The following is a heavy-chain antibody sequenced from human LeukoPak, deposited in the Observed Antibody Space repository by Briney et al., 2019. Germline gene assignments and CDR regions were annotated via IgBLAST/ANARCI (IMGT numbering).Heavy chain of an antibody. CDR1: GGSITSYY. CDR3: ASSRGDSSSWYAD. Sequence: SETLSLTCNVSGGSITSYYWNWIRQSPGKGLEWIGYIYYTGSTNSNPSLKSRVTISVDTSKNQFSLKLSSVTAADTAVYYCASSRGDSSSWYADWGQGTLVTVSS. V-gene: IGHV4-59*01. D-gene: IGHD6-13*01. CDR2: IYYTGST. J-gene: IGHJ4*02.